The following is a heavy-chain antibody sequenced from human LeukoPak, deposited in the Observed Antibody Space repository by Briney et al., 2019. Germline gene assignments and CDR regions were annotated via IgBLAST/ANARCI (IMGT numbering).Heavy chain of an antibody. Sequence: GGSLRLSCAASGFTFDDYAMHWVRQAPGKGLEWVSGISWNSGSIGYADSVKGRFTISRDNAKNTLYLQMNSLRGEDTAVYYCARDSPAYYYDSSGSNFDYWGQGTLVTVSS. CDR2: ISWNSGSI. CDR3: ARDSPAYYYDSSGSNFDY. D-gene: IGHD3-22*01. J-gene: IGHJ4*02. CDR1: GFTFDDYA. V-gene: IGHV3-9*01.